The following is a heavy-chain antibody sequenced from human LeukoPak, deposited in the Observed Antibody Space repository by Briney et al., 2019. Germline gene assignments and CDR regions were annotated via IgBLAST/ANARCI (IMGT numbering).Heavy chain of an antibody. J-gene: IGHJ5*02. CDR3: ARETASWDTASGFDP. V-gene: IGHV4-59*01. CDR2: IYYSGST. D-gene: IGHD5-18*01. CDR1: GGSISSYY. Sequence: SETLSLTCTVSGGSISSYYWSWIRQPPGKGLEWIGYIYYSGSTNYNPSLKSRVTISVDTSKNQFSLKLSSVTAADTAVYYCARETASWDTASGFDPWGQGALVTVSS.